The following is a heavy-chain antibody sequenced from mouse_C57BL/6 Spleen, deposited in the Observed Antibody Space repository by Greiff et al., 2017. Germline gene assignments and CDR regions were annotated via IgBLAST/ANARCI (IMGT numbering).Heavy chain of an antibody. CDR3: TSWDGFAS. CDR2: IRLKSDIYGT. Sequence: EVQLVESGGGLVQPGGSMKLSCVATGFTFSNYWMNWVRQAPERGLEWVAQIRLKSDIYGTHYAESVKGRFTISRDDSKSSVYLQMNNLRSDDTGIYYCTSWDGFASWGQGTLVTVSA. D-gene: IGHD4-1*01. V-gene: IGHV6-3*01. CDR1: GFTFSNYW. J-gene: IGHJ3*01.